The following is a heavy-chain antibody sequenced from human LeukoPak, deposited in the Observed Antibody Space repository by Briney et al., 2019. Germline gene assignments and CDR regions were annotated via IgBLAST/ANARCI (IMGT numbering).Heavy chain of an antibody. CDR3: ARVDYDILTGYSTGLFDY. D-gene: IGHD3-9*01. V-gene: IGHV4-39*07. Sequence: SETLSLTCTVSGGSISSSSYYWGWIRQPPGKGLEWIGSIYYSGSTYYNPSLKSRVTISVDTSKNQFSLKLSSVTAADTAVYYCARVDYDILTGYSTGLFDYWGQGTLVTVSS. CDR1: GGSISSSSYY. J-gene: IGHJ4*02. CDR2: IYYSGST.